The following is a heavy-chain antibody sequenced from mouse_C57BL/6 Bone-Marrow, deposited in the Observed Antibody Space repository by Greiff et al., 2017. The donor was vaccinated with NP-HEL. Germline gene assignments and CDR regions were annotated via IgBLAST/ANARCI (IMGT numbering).Heavy chain of an antibody. V-gene: IGHV1-31*01. CDR2: IYPYNGVS. CDR3: ARGGYYSKRYFDV. Sequence: EVQLQQPGAELVKPGASVKISCKASGYSFTGYYMHWVKQSHGNILDWIGYIYPYNGVSSYNQKFKGKATLTVDKSSSTAYMELRSLTSEDSAVYYCARGGYYSKRYFDVWGTGTTVTVSS. CDR1: GYSFTGYY. J-gene: IGHJ1*03. D-gene: IGHD2-5*01.